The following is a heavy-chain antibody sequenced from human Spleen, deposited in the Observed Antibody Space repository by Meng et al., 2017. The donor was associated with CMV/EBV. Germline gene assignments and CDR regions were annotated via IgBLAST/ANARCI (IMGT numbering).Heavy chain of an antibody. J-gene: IGHJ5*02. CDR2: ISYDGSNK. CDR1: FSCHA. V-gene: IGHV3-30*04. CDR3: ARVIWVAAKPPTGRGWFDP. Sequence: FSCHAMHWVPQAPGKGLEWVAVISYDGSNKYYADSVKGRFTISRDNSKTTLYLQMNRLRAEDTAVYYCARVIWVAAKPPTGRGWFDPWGQGTLVTVSS. D-gene: IGHD2-15*01.